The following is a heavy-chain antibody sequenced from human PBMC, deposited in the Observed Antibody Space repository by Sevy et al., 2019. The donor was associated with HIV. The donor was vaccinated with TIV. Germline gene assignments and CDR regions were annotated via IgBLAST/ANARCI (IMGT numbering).Heavy chain of an antibody. CDR1: RFTFSSYG. CDR2: ISSGNSYI. CDR3: ARGSGAVVAGNYFDY. Sequence: GGSLRLSCAASRFTFSSYGMHWVRQAPGKGLEWVSSISSGNSYIYYADSVKGRFTISRDNAKNSLYLHMNSLRAEDTAVYYCARGSGAVVAGNYFDYWGQGILVTVSS. D-gene: IGHD6-19*01. V-gene: IGHV3-21*01. J-gene: IGHJ4*02.